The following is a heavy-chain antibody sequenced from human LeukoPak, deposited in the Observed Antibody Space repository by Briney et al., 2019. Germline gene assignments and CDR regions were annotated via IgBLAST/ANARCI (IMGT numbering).Heavy chain of an antibody. CDR2: IYYSGRT. Sequence: SDTLSLTCYVSGGSMSSHYWSWIRQPPGKGLEWIGYIYYSGRTNYNTSLKSRVTISLDTSKNQFSLKLSSVTAADTAVYYCAKHLTNAYYDMIWFDPWGQGTLVTVSS. CDR3: AKHLTNAYYDMIWFDP. CDR1: GGSMSSHY. D-gene: IGHD3-16*01. J-gene: IGHJ5*02. V-gene: IGHV4-59*07.